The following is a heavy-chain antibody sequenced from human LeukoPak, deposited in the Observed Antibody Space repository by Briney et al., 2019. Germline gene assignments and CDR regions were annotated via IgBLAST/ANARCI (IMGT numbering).Heavy chain of an antibody. D-gene: IGHD3-10*01. CDR1: GFTFSSYA. Sequence: GGSLRLSCAASGFTFSSYAMSWVRQAPGKGLEWVAVISYDGSNKYYADSVKGRFTISRDNSKNTLYLQMNSLRAEDTAVYYCAKGPAITMVRGVFFDYWGQGTLVTVSS. V-gene: IGHV3-30*18. CDR3: AKGPAITMVRGVFFDY. J-gene: IGHJ4*02. CDR2: ISYDGSNK.